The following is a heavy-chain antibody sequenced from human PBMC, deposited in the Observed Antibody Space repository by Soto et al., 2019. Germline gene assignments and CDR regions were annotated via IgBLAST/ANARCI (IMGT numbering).Heavy chain of an antibody. CDR3: ARGSSFAEVPFDP. J-gene: IGHJ5*02. CDR1: GVTFSSYA. CDR2: IIPIFGTA. V-gene: IGHV1-69*06. Sequence: QVQLVQSGAEVKKPGSSVKVSCTASGVTFSSYAIRWVRQAPGQGLEWMGGIIPIFGTANYAQKFQGRVTITADKSTSTAYRELSSLRSEDTAVYYCARGSSFAEVPFDPLGQGTLVTVSS. D-gene: IGHD6-6*01.